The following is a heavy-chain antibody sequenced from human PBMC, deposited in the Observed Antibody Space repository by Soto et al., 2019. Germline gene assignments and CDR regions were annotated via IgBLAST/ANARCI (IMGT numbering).Heavy chain of an antibody. D-gene: IGHD6-19*01. CDR1: GCSISGHY. Sequence: ETLSLTCTVSGCSISGHYWIWIRQSPGKGLEWIGHIFYSVSTNYNPSLKSRVTLSADTSKNQFSLRLSSVTAADTAVYYCARVGSSGWSPDYWGQGILVTVSS. CDR2: IFYSVST. J-gene: IGHJ4*02. CDR3: ARVGSSGWSPDY. V-gene: IGHV4-59*11.